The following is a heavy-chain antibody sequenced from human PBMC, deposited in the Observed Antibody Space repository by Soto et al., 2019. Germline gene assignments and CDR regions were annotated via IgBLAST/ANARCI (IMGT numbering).Heavy chain of an antibody. Sequence: PVGSLGLCCTASGFGFCDYYMSWIRQAPGKGLEWVSYIDSDDGTTYYTDSVKGRFTISRDNAKNSLYLQMNSLRVEDTALYYWGRPYYSRRWFLFDRCGQRTLVTVSS. D-gene: IGHD2-2*01. CDR3: GRPYYSRRWFLFDR. CDR1: GFGFCDYY. V-gene: IGHV3-11*01. J-gene: IGHJ5*02. CDR2: IDSDDGTT.